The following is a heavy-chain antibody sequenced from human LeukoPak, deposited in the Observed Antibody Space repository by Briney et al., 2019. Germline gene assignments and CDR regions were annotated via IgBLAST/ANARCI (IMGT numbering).Heavy chain of an antibody. V-gene: IGHV4-59*01. CDR2: ISYSGGT. D-gene: IGHD3-16*01. CDR1: GDSICTYQ. Sequence: SETLSLTCTVSGDSICTYQWSWIRQPPGKGLEWIGYISYSGGTMYNPSLRSRVTISIDTSKNQFSLKLSSVTAADTAVYYCARVGRGDHTWGSYAFDYWGQGALVTVSS. J-gene: IGHJ4*02. CDR3: ARVGRGDHTWGSYAFDY.